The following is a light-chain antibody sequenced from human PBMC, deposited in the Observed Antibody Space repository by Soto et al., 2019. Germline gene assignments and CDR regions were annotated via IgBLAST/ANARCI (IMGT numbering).Light chain of an antibody. CDR3: MQSTDWPPT. CDR1: QSLVYSDGNTY. J-gene: IGKJ4*02. Sequence: DAVLTKSPLSLPVTLGQPASISCRSSQSLVYSDGNTYLNWFQQRPGQSPRRLIFQVSNRDSGVPDRFSGSGSGTDFTLKISRVESEDVGVYYCMQSTDWPPTFGVGTKVDIK. CDR2: QVS. V-gene: IGKV2-30*01.